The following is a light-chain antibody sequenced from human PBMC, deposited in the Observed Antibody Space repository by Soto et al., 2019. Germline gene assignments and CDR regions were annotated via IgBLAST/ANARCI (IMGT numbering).Light chain of an antibody. CDR1: QSVLYSSNNKNY. CDR3: QQYYSTGYT. Sequence: DIVMTQSPDSLAVSLGERATINCKSSQSVLYSSNNKNYLAWYQQKPGQPPKLLIYWASTRESGVPERFSGSGSGTDFTLSISSLQAEDVAVYYCQQYYSTGYTFGQGTKLEIK. V-gene: IGKV4-1*01. J-gene: IGKJ2*01. CDR2: WAS.